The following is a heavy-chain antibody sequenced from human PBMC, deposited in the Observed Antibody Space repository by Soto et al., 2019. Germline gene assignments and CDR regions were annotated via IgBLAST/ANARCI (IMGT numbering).Heavy chain of an antibody. Sequence: ASVKVSCKASGYTFTHFYITWVRQAPGQGLEWMGAISPHNFNTNYAQKFRGRVTLTTEKSTNTAYMDLRSLTSADTAVYYCARDEGGYDILTGYYKAHHFDYWGQGVPVTVSS. D-gene: IGHD3-9*01. CDR2: ISPHNFNT. CDR3: ARDEGGYDILTGYYKAHHFDY. V-gene: IGHV1-18*01. CDR1: GYTFTHFY. J-gene: IGHJ4*02.